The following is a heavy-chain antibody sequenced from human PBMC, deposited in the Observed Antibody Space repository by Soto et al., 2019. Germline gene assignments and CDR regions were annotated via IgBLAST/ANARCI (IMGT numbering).Heavy chain of an antibody. CDR1: GGSISSGDYY. Sequence: QVQLQESGPGLVKPSQTLSLTCTVSGGSISSGDYYWSWIRQPPGKGLEWIGYIYYSGSTYYHPSLTSRVTISVDTTKNQFSLKLSSVTAADTAMYYGARDRAPYYYDSSGWGGMYVWGQGTTVTVA. CDR2: IYYSGST. J-gene: IGHJ6*02. CDR3: ARDRAPYYYDSSGWGGMYV. D-gene: IGHD3-22*01. V-gene: IGHV4-30-4*01.